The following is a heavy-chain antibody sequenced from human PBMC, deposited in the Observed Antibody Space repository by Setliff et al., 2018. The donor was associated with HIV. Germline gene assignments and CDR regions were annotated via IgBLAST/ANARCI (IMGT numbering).Heavy chain of an antibody. D-gene: IGHD3-10*01. CDR1: GGSFSDCY. CDR2: ITHGGTT. J-gene: IGHJ3*02. V-gene: IGHV4-34*01. CDR3: GRVTSRDSGAYYWEAFDI. Sequence: SQTLSLTCAVYGGSFSDCYWSWIRQAPEKGLEWIGEITHGGTTNYNPSLKGRVTLSVDTSKNQFSLKLTSVTAADTAAYSCGRVTSRDSGAYYWEAFDIWGQGTMVTVSS.